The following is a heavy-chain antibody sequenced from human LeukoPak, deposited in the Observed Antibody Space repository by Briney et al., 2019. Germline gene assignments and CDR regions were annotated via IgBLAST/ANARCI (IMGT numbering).Heavy chain of an antibody. D-gene: IGHD6-25*01. Sequence: QSGGSLRLSCAASRFTFSSYWMTWVRQAPGKGLEWVANIKEDGSEKYYVDSVKGRFTISRDNAKNSLYLRMNSLRVEDTAVYYCASGSSGDYWGQGTLVTVSS. CDR1: RFTFSSYW. CDR3: ASGSSGDY. CDR2: IKEDGSEK. J-gene: IGHJ4*02. V-gene: IGHV3-7*02.